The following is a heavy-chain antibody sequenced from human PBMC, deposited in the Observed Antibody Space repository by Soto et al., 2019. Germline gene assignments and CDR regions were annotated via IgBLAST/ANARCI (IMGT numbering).Heavy chain of an antibody. Sequence: QVQLVQSGAEVKKPGSSVKVSCKASGGTFSSYTISWVRQAPGQGLEWMGRIIPILGIANYAQKFQGRVTITAAKSTSTAYMELSSLRSEDTAVYYCARVPMATITVWYFDLWGRGTLVTVSS. CDR1: GGTFSSYT. CDR2: IIPILGIA. V-gene: IGHV1-69*02. CDR3: ARVPMATITVWYFDL. D-gene: IGHD5-12*01. J-gene: IGHJ2*01.